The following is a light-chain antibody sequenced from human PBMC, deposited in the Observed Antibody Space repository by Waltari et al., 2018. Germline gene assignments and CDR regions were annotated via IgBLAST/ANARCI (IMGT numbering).Light chain of an antibody. V-gene: IGKV3-20*01. CDR3: QNHERLPAT. Sequence: ELVLTQSPGTLSLSPGERATLSCRASQSVSKYLAWYQQRPGQAPRLLIYVASTRATGIPDRFSGSGYGTDFSLIISRLEPEDFAVYYCQNHERLPATFGQGTKVEIK. CDR2: VAS. J-gene: IGKJ1*01. CDR1: QSVSKY.